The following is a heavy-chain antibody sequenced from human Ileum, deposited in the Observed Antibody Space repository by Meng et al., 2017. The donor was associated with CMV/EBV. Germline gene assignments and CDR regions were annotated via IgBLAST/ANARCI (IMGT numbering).Heavy chain of an antibody. J-gene: IGHJ4*02. CDR2: LRTSGTT. Sequence: QLQESGPGVVGPSATLSLPGTVSGGSISGYHWTWIREPAGKGLEWIGRLRTSGTTDHNPSLKSRVTLSIDTSKNQFSLKLSSVTAADTAVYYCGRAGARGVPVDIWGQGTLVTVSS. CDR1: GGSISGYH. D-gene: IGHD3-10*01. CDR3: GRAGARGVPVDI. V-gene: IGHV4-4*07.